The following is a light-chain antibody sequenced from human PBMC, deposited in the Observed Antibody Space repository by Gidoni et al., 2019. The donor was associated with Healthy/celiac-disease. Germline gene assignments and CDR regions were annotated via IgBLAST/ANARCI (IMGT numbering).Light chain of an antibody. CDR1: QRVSSY. J-gene: IGKJ4*01. Sequence: EIVLTPSPATLSLSPGERATLSCRASQRVSSYLAWYQQQPGQAPRLLIYDASNRATGIPARFSGSGSGTDFTLTISSLEPEDFAVYYCQQRSNWPRTFGGGTKVEIK. V-gene: IGKV3-11*01. CDR2: DAS. CDR3: QQRSNWPRT.